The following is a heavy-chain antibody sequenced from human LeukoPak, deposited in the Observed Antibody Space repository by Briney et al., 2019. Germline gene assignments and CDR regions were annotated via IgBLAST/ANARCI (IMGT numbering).Heavy chain of an antibody. J-gene: IGHJ4*02. Sequence: GGSLRLSCAASGFTFSSYSMNWVRQAPGKGLEWVSYISSSSSTIYYADSVKGRFTISRDNAKISLHLQMNSLRDEDTAVYYCARRGFWSVDYWGQGTLVTVSS. CDR2: ISSSSSTI. V-gene: IGHV3-48*02. CDR3: ARRGFWSVDY. CDR1: GFTFSSYS. D-gene: IGHD1-26*01.